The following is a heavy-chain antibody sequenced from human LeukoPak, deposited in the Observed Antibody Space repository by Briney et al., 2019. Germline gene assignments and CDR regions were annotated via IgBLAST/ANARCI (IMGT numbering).Heavy chain of an antibody. D-gene: IGHD6-13*01. J-gene: IGHJ5*02. CDR2: INPNSGGT. CDR3: ARARPSSRLEGWFDP. CDR1: GYTFTGYY. Sequence: GASVKVSCKASGYTFTGYYIHWVRQAPGQGLEWMGWINPNSGGTMYAQIFQDRVTMTRDTSISTAYMELSRLRSDDTAVYYCARARPSSRLEGWFDPWGQGTLVTVSS. V-gene: IGHV1-2*02.